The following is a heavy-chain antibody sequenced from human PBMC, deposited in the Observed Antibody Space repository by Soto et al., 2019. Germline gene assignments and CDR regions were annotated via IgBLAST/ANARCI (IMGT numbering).Heavy chain of an antibody. Sequence: QVQLVQSGAEVKKPGASVKVSCKASGYTFTSYAMHWVRQAPGQRLEWMGWINAGNGNTKYSQKFQGRVTITRDTSASPAYMEVGSLRSEDTAVYYCARSIAVAGSSSAVFDYRGQGPVVTVSS. CDR2: INAGNGNT. J-gene: IGHJ4*02. CDR1: GYTFTSYA. CDR3: ARSIAVAGSSSAVFDY. V-gene: IGHV1-3*01. D-gene: IGHD6-19*01.